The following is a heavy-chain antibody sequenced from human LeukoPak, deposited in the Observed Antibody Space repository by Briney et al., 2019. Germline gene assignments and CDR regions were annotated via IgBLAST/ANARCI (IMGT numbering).Heavy chain of an antibody. CDR3: AREDVVLVDAVRYYYYGMDV. CDR1: GYTFISYY. Sequence: ASVKVSCKASGYTFISYYMHWVRQAPGQGLEWMGIINPSGGSTSYAQKFQDRVTMTRDTSTSTVYMELSSLKCEDTAVYYCAREDVVLVDAVRYYYYGMDVWGQGTTVTVSS. V-gene: IGHV1-46*01. J-gene: IGHJ6*02. CDR2: INPSGGST. D-gene: IGHD2-8*01.